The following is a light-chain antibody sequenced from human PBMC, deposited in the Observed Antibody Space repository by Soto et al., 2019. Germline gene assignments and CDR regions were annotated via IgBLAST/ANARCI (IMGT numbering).Light chain of an antibody. V-gene: IGLV1-40*01. CDR2: RNS. CDR3: HSYDSNVYV. Sequence: QSVLTQPPSVSGAPGQRVTISCTGSTSNIGAGFDVHWFQQLPGTAPKLLIYRNSNRPSGVPDRFSGSKSGTSASLAITGLQADDEADYYCHSYDSNVYVFGSGTKLTVL. CDR1: TSNIGAGFD. J-gene: IGLJ1*01.